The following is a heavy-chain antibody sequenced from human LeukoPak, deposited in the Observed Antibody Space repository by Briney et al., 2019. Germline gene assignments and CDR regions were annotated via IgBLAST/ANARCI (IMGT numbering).Heavy chain of an antibody. CDR1: GGTFSSYA. CDR2: IIPIFGTA. D-gene: IGHD7-27*01. CDR3: ASSTNWGKFNY. Sequence: VASVKVSCKASGGTFSSYAISWVRQAPGQGLEWMGGIIPIFGTANYAQKFQGRVTITTDESTSTAYMELSSLRSEDTAVYYCASSTNWGKFNYWGQGTLVTVSS. J-gene: IGHJ4*02. V-gene: IGHV1-69*05.